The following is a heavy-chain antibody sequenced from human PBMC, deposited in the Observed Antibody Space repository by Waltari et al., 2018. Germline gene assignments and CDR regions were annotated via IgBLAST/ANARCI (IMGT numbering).Heavy chain of an antibody. V-gene: IGHV4-39*01. CDR2: IYYRGRT. J-gene: IGHJ4*02. CDR1: GGSISSSGYY. D-gene: IGHD3-10*01. CDR3: ARHESWSGVGNY. Sequence: QLQLQESGPGLVKPSETLSLTCTVSGGSISSSGYYWGWIRQPPGKGLEWIGSIYYRGRTYYNPSLKSRVTISVDTSKNQFSLKVSSVTAADTAVYYCARHESWSGVGNYWGQGALVTVSS.